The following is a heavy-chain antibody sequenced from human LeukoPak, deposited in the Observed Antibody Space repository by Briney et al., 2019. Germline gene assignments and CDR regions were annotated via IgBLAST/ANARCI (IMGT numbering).Heavy chain of an antibody. CDR1: GYIFISYY. D-gene: IGHD5-24*01. V-gene: IGHV1-46*01. CDR2: INPSDGST. J-gene: IGHJ4*02. Sequence: ASVNVSCKASGYIFISYYIHWVRQAPGQGLEWMGVINPSDGSTNYAQKFQGRVTMTRDPSTRTVYMQLSSLRSEDTAVYYCARDVAREFDYWGQGTLVTVSS. CDR3: ARDVAREFDY.